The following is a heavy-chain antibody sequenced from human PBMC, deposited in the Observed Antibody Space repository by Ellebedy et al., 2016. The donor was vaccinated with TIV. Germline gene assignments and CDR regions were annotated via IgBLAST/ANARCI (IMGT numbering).Heavy chain of an antibody. CDR2: IYRGAST. J-gene: IGHJ2*01. CDR3: ARVVNYNFWSGAVGYFDL. D-gene: IGHD3-3*01. CDR1: GFTVSDDY. V-gene: IGHV3-66*01. Sequence: GESLKISCAASGFTVSDDYMSWVRQAPGQGLEWVSAIYRGASTYYAASVKGRFTISRDNSKNTLYLQMSSLRAEDTAVYYGARVVNYNFWSGAVGYFDLWGRGTLVTVSS.